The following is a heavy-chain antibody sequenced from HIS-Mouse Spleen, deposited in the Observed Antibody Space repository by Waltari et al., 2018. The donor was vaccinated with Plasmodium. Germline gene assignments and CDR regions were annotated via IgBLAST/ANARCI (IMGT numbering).Heavy chain of an antibody. J-gene: IGHJ2*01. V-gene: IGHV4-34*01. CDR3: ARVTSSGVYWYVDL. CDR1: GGSFSGYY. CDR2: INHSGST. D-gene: IGHD3-3*01. Sequence: QVQLQQWGAGLLKPSETLSLTCAVYGGSFSGYYWSWIRQPPGKGLEWIGEINHSGSTNYNPSLKSRVTISVDTSKNQFSLKLSSVTAADTAVYYCARVTSSGVYWYVDLWGRGTLVTVSS.